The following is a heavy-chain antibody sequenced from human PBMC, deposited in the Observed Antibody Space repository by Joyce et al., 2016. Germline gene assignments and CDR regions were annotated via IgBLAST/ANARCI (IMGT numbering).Heavy chain of an antibody. V-gene: IGHV5-10-1*03. CDR2: IDPRNSYT. CDR3: ARQDGP. Sequence: EVQLVQSGAEVKKLGESLRISCQGFDYGFTYFLMNWVRQVLGKGLEWMGRIDPRNSYTEYNPAFQGHVVFATDNSINTAYLEWSSLKASDTAMYNCARQDGPWGQETLVTVSS. J-gene: IGHJ5*02. CDR1: DYGFTYFL. D-gene: IGHD2-15*01.